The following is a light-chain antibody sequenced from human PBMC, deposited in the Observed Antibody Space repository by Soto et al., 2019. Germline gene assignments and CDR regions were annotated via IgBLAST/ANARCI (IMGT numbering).Light chain of an antibody. Sequence: EIVLTQAPGILSLSPGERATLSCRASQTVVSPYLAWYQQKPGQTPRLLIYGRSTRAAGIADRFSGSGSGTDFTLTISRLEPEDFAVYYCAQYGSSPRTFGQGTKVEV. CDR1: QTVVSPY. J-gene: IGKJ1*01. CDR2: GRS. CDR3: AQYGSSPRT. V-gene: IGKV3-20*01.